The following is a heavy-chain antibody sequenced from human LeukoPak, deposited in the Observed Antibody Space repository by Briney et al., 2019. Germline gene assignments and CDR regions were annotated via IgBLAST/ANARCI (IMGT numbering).Heavy chain of an antibody. CDR3: ARALVDYYDSSGYYVSVGYFDY. CDR2: INPNSGGT. V-gene: IGHV1-2*02. CDR1: GYTFTGYY. Sequence: GASVKVSCKASGYTFTGYYMHWVRQAPGQGLEWMGWINPNSGGTNYAQKFQGRVTMTRDTSISTAYMELSRLRSDDTAVYYCARALVDYYDSSGYYVSVGYFDYWGQGTLVTVSS. J-gene: IGHJ4*02. D-gene: IGHD3-22*01.